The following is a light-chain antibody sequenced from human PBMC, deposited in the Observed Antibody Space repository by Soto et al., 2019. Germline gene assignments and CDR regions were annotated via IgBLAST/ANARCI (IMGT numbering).Light chain of an antibody. CDR1: SNDVGGYNY. CDR2: EVN. CDR3: SSFAVSNSFV. Sequence: QSVLTQPPSASGSPGLSVTISCTGTSNDVGGYNYVSWYQQHPGKAPELMIYEVNKRPSGVPDRFSGSKSGNTASLTVSGLQAEDEADYYCSSFAVSNSFVFGTGTKVTVL. J-gene: IGLJ1*01. V-gene: IGLV2-8*01.